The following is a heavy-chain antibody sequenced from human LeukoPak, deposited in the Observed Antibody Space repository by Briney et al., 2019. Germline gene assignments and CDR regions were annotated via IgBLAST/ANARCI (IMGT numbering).Heavy chain of an antibody. Sequence: GSLRLSCAASGFTFTNDWMNWVRQPPGKGLEWIGEINHSGSTNYNPSLKSRVTISVDTSKNQFSLKLSSVTAADTAVYYCARGLKGFNYWGQGTLVAVSS. V-gene: IGHV4-34*01. CDR1: GFTFTNDW. CDR3: ARGLKGFNY. J-gene: IGHJ4*02. CDR2: INHSGST.